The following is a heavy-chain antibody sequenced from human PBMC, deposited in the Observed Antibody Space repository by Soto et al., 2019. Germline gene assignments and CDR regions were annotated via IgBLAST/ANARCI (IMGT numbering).Heavy chain of an antibody. V-gene: IGHV1-69*13. CDR1: GGTFSSYA. CDR2: IIPIFGTA. CDR3: ARGRGYCSGGSCYSIGLGMDV. Sequence: ASVKVSCKASGGTFSSYAISWVRQAPGQGLEWMGGIIPIFGTANYAQKFQGRVTITADESTSTAYMELSSLRSEDTAVYYCARGRGYCSGGSCYSIGLGMDVWGQGTTVTVSS. J-gene: IGHJ6*01. D-gene: IGHD2-15*01.